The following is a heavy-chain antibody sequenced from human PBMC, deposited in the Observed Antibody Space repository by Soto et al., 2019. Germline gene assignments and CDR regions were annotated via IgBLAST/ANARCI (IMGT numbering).Heavy chain of an antibody. CDR3: ARVPLESSSWYVGYGMGV. CDR1: GGSISSYY. V-gene: IGHV4-59*01. Sequence: XGTLTLTCTVSGGSISSYYWSWIRQPPGKGLEWIGYIYYSGSTNYNPSLKSRVTISVDTSKNQFSLKLSSVTAADTAVYYCARVPLESSSWYVGYGMGVWGQGTTVTVSS. CDR2: IYYSGST. D-gene: IGHD6-13*01. J-gene: IGHJ6*02.